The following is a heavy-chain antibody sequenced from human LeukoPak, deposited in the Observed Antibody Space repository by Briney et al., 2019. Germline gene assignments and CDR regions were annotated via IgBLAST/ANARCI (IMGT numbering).Heavy chain of an antibody. CDR3: ARVRELGFSDY. CDR2: ISSSSSYI. V-gene: IGHV3-21*01. J-gene: IGHJ4*02. Sequence: GGSLRLSCAASGFTFSSYAMNWVRQAPGKGLEWVSSISSSSSYIYYADSVKGRFTISRDNAKNPLYLQMNSLRAEDTAVYYCARVRELGFSDYWGQGTLVTVSS. CDR1: GFTFSSYA. D-gene: IGHD5-18*01.